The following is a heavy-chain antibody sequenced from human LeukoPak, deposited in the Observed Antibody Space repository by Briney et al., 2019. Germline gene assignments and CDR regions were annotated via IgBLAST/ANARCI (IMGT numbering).Heavy chain of an antibody. J-gene: IGHJ4*02. Sequence: SETLSLTCTVSGGSISSSSWNWIRQAAGKGLEWIGRIYTSGGTNYNPSLKSRVTISVDTSKNQFSLKLSSVTAADTAVYYCARGGNWNTHYFDYWGQGTLVTVSS. CDR3: ARGGNWNTHYFDY. V-gene: IGHV4-4*07. CDR1: GGSISSSS. CDR2: IYTSGGT. D-gene: IGHD1-1*01.